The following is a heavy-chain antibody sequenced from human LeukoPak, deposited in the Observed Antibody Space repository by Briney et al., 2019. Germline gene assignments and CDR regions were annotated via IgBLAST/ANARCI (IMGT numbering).Heavy chain of an antibody. V-gene: IGHV4-59*02. CDR3: ARDRGPYGVDV. J-gene: IGHJ6*02. CDR1: GGSVSSYY. D-gene: IGHD3-10*01. CDR2: IYYSGST. Sequence: PSETLSLTCSVSGGSVSSYYWSWIRQPPGKGLEWIGYIYYSGSTNYNPSLKSRVTISVDTSKNQFSLKLSSVTAADTAVYYCARDRGPYGVDVWGQGTTVTVSS.